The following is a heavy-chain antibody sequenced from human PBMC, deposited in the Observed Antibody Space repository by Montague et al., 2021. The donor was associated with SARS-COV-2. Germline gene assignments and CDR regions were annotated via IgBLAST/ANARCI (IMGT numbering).Heavy chain of an antibody. CDR3: AGAPRNSYGYWGY. J-gene: IGHJ4*02. CDR2: INPSGFT. CDR1: GDSFSNFY. V-gene: IGHV4-34*01. D-gene: IGHD5-18*01. Sequence: SETLSLTCAVSGDSFSNFYWSWIRQPPGKGLEWIGVINPSGFTDYIPSLESRVTISLDTSKNQFSLKLNSVTAADTAVYYCAGAPRNSYGYWGYWGQGTLVTVSS.